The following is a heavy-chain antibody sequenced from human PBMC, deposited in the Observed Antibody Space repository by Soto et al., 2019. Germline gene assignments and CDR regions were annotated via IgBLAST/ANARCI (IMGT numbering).Heavy chain of an antibody. CDR1: GGTFIDYA. J-gene: IGHJ6*02. Sequence: QVQLVQSGAEVKKPGSSVKVSCRASGGTFIDYAISWVRQAPGQGLEWMGGIIPFYGRTNYAQSFQGGVTFTAETLMSEVDMELSSLKSEDTAVYYCVRYPLVWGAVRGMGVWGQGTAITVS. D-gene: IGHD3-10*01. V-gene: IGHV1-69*06. CDR3: VRYPLVWGAVRGMGV. CDR2: IIPFYGRT.